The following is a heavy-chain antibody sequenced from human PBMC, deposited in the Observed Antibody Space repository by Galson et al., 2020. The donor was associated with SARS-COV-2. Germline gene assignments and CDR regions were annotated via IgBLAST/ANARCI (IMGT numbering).Heavy chain of an antibody. J-gene: IGHJ6*03. CDR3: ARCSSCQTPQWFYYYYYMDV. CDR2: IYSGGST. D-gene: IGHD6-13*01. Sequence: GESLKISCAASGFTVSSNYMSWVRQAPGKGLEWVSVIYSGGSTYYADSVKGRFTISRDNSKNTLYLQMNSLRAEDTAVYYCARCSSCQTPQWFYYYYYMDVWGKGTTVTVSS. V-gene: IGHV3-53*01. CDR1: GFTVSSNY.